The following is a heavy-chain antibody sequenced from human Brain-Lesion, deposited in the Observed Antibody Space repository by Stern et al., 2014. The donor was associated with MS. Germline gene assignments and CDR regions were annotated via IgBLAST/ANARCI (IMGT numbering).Heavy chain of an antibody. CDR3: AKDMMDYFGSGTFGSFDH. J-gene: IGHJ4*02. CDR2: ITWNSGTI. V-gene: IGHV3-9*01. Sequence: EVHLVESGGGVVQPGRSLRLSCEASGFSFEDHGMHWVRQAPGKGLEWVGGITWNSGTIAYADSVKGRFTISRDDAKNSLYLHMNGLRAEDTALYYCAKDMMDYFGSGTFGSFDHWGQGTLVTVSS. CDR1: GFSFEDHG. D-gene: IGHD3-10*01.